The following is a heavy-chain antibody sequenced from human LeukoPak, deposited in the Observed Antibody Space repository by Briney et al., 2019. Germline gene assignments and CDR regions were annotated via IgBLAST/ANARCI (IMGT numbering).Heavy chain of an antibody. V-gene: IGHV3-15*01. D-gene: IGHD2-2*02. CDR2: IKSKTDGGTT. J-gene: IGHJ3*02. CDR1: GFTFSNAW. Sequence: GGSLRLSCAASGFTFSNAWMSWVRQAPGKGLEWVGRIKSKTDGGTTDYAAPVKGRFTISRDDSKNTLYLQMNSLKTEDTAVYYCTTRSGVVVVPAAIRGDAFDIWGQGTMVTVSS. CDR3: TTRSGVVVVPAAIRGDAFDI.